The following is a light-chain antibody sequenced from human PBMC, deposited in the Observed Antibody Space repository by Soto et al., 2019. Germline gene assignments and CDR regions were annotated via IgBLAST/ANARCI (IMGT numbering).Light chain of an antibody. CDR2: AAS. CDR1: QSISSY. CDR3: QQYDQWWT. Sequence: DIQMTQSPSSLSASVGDRFTITCRASQSISSYLNWYQQKPGKAPKLLIYAASSLQSGVPSRFSGSGSGTDYTLTISSLQSEDFGVYFCQQYDQWWTFGQGTKVDIK. V-gene: IGKV1-39*01. J-gene: IGKJ1*01.